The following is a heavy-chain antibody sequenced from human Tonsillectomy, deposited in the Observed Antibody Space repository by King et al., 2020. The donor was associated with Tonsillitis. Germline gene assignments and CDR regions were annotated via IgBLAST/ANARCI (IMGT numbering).Heavy chain of an antibody. D-gene: IGHD5-18*01. Sequence: VQLVESGGGVVQPGRSLRLSCAASGFTFSHYGVHWVRQGPGKGLEWVGVISRDGRNKFYGESVKGRFTMSRDNSKKTVYLEVKSLTPDDTAVYYCAKDTAGDITMVVADSWGRGTQVTVSS. CDR2: ISRDGRNK. V-gene: IGHV3-33*03. CDR1: GFTFSHYG. J-gene: IGHJ4*02. CDR3: AKDTAGDITMVVADS.